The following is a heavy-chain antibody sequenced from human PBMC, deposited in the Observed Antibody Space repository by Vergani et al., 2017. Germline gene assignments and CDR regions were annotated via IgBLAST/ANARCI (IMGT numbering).Heavy chain of an antibody. CDR2: IKNTGGST. CDR3: GRGSDNYN. Sequence: EVQLLQSEGAVVQPGGSLRLSCVASGFTFSSHAMRWVRQGHGQGLEWVSSIKNTGGSTHYADPVKGRFTISRDNSKNTLYLQMNSLRVEDTAVYYCGRGSDNYNWGQGTLVTVSS. CDR1: GFTFSSHA. V-gene: IGHV3-23*01. D-gene: IGHD5-24*01. J-gene: IGHJ4*02.